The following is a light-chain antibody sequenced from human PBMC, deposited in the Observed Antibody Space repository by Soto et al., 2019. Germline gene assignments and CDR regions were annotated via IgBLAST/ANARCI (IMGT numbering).Light chain of an antibody. CDR1: SSDVGAYNY. Sequence: QSALTQPASVSGSPGQSITISCTGTSSDVGAYNYVSWYRQHPGKAPKLMIYDVSYRPSGVSDRFSGSKSGNTASLTISGLQAEDEADYYCTSYTSNSTRVFGGGTKVTVL. J-gene: IGLJ3*02. V-gene: IGLV2-14*03. CDR2: DVS. CDR3: TSYTSNSTRV.